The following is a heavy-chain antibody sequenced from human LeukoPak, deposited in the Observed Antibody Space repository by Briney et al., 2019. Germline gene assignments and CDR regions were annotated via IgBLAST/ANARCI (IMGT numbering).Heavy chain of an antibody. CDR3: ARDGLPYYGMDV. V-gene: IGHV1-46*01. Sequence: ASVKVSCKASGYTFTSYYMHWVRQAPGQGLEWMGIINPSGGSTSYAQKFQGRATMTRDTSTSTVYMELSSLRSEDTAVYYCARDGLPYYGMDVWGQGTTVTVSS. D-gene: IGHD5-12*01. CDR2: INPSGGST. CDR1: GYTFTSYY. J-gene: IGHJ6*02.